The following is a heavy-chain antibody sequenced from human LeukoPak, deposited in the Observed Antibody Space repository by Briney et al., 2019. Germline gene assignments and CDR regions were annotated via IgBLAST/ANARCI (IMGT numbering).Heavy chain of an antibody. CDR2: ISSSGSTI. D-gene: IGHD6-19*01. V-gene: IGHV3-48*03. Sequence: GGSLRLSCAASGLTFSSYEMNRVRQAPGKVLGWVSYISSSGSTIYYADSVKGRFTISRDNSKNTLYLQMNSLRAEDTAVYYCAKLGGQWLVNFYDYWGQGTLVTVSS. J-gene: IGHJ4*02. CDR3: AKLGGQWLVNFYDY. CDR1: GLTFSSYE.